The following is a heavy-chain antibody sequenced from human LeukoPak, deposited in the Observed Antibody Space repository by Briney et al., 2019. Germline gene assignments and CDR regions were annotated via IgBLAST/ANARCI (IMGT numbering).Heavy chain of an antibody. Sequence: GASVKVSCKASGYTFISYGISWVRQAPGQGLEWMGWISAYNGNTNYAQKLQGRVTMTTDTSTSTAYMELRSLRSDDTAVYYCARDKGLVATTSLGYWGLGTLVTVSS. CDR3: ARDKGLVATTSLGY. J-gene: IGHJ4*02. CDR2: ISAYNGNT. D-gene: IGHD5-12*01. V-gene: IGHV1-18*01. CDR1: GYTFISYG.